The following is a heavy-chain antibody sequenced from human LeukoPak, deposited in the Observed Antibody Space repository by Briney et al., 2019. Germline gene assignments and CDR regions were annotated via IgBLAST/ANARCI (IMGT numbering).Heavy chain of an antibody. Sequence: SETLSLTCTVSGGSISSYYWSWIRQPAGQGLEWIGRIYTSGSTSYNPSLKSRVTMSVDTSKNQFSLKLSSVTAANSALNYCARDRVYDSSGYFVNWFDPWGQGTLVTVSS. CDR3: ARDRVYDSSGYFVNWFDP. V-gene: IGHV4-4*07. J-gene: IGHJ5*02. D-gene: IGHD3-22*01. CDR2: IYTSGST. CDR1: GGSISSYY.